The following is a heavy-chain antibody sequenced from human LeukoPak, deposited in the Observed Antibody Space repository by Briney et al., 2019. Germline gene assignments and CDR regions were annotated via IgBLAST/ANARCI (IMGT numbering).Heavy chain of an antibody. J-gene: IGHJ3*02. CDR3: AREYRGSRRSDAFDI. CDR1: GFTVSSNY. Sequence: GGSLRLTCAASGFTVSSNYMSWVRQAQGKGLEWVSVIYSSGSTYYADSVKGRFTISRDNSKNTLYLQMNSLRAEDTAVYYCAREYRGSRRSDAFDIWGQGTMVTVSS. D-gene: IGHD3-10*01. CDR2: IYSSGST. V-gene: IGHV3-53*01.